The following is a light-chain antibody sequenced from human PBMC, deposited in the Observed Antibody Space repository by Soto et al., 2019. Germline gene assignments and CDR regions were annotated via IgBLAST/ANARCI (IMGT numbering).Light chain of an antibody. CDR3: NSYTSSTSYV. V-gene: IGLV2-14*01. Sequence: QSVLTKPASVTGSPGESITISCTGTSSDVGDYNYVSWYHQHPGKAPKLIIYDVGNRPSGVSDRFSGSKSGNTASLTISGLQAEDEADYYCNSYTSSTSYVFGTGTKVTVL. J-gene: IGLJ1*01. CDR2: DVG. CDR1: SSDVGDYNY.